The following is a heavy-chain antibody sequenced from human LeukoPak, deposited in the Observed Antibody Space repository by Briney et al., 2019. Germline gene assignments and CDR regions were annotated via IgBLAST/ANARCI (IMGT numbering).Heavy chain of an antibody. V-gene: IGHV1-2*02. CDR3: ARSFDIALMDGMDV. CDR2: VNPDSSGK. CDR1: GYIFNGYY. Sequence: ASVKLSSTASGYIFNGYYIHWVRQAPGQGLEWVGWVNPDSSGKKYAQKFQGRVTMTRDTSSSTAYMELSRLRSDDTAIYYCARSFDIALMDGMDVWGQGTTVTVSS. D-gene: IGHD2-8*01. J-gene: IGHJ6*02.